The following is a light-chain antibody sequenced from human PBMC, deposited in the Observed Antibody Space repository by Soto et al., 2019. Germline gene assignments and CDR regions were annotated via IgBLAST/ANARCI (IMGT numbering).Light chain of an antibody. J-gene: IGKJ1*01. CDR2: GAA. Sequence: EIVMTQSPATLSVSPGERATLSCRASQSVSGNLAWYQQKPGQAPRLLIYGAATRATGIPARFSGSGSGTEFTLTIRRLQSEDLAIYYCQHNNNWPPPFGQGTKVEIK. CDR3: QHNNNWPPP. V-gene: IGKV3D-15*01. CDR1: QSVSGN.